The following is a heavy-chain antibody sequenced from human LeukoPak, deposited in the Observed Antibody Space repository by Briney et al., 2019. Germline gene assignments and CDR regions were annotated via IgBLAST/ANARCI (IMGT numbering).Heavy chain of an antibody. J-gene: IGHJ3*02. CDR1: GYSFTSYW. V-gene: IGHV5-51*01. CDR3: ARESQLYCSGGSCYGEDAFDI. D-gene: IGHD2-15*01. Sequence: GESLKISCKGSGYSFTSYWIGWVRQMPGKGLEWMGIIYPGDSDTRYSPSFQGQVTISADKSISTAYLQWSSLKASDTAMYYCARESQLYCSGGSCYGEDAFDIWGQGTMVTVSS. CDR2: IYPGDSDT.